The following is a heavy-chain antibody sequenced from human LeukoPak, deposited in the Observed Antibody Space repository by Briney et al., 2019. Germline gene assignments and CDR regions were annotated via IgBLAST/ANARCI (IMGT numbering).Heavy chain of an antibody. V-gene: IGHV1-69*13. CDR3: ARELKTGAPLDY. D-gene: IGHD7-27*01. Sequence: ASVKVSCKASGGTFISYAISWVRQAPGQGLEWMGGIIPIFGTANYAQKFQGRVTITADESTSTAYMELSSLRSEDTAVYYCARELKTGAPLDYWGQGTLVTVSS. J-gene: IGHJ4*02. CDR2: IIPIFGTA. CDR1: GGTFISYA.